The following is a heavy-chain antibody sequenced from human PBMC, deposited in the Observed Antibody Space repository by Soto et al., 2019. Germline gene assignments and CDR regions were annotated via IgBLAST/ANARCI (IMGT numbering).Heavy chain of an antibody. J-gene: IGHJ5*01. CDR1: RFIFSDYA. V-gene: IGHV3-23*01. Sequence: DVQLLRSGGGLVQPGGSLTLSCAASRFIFSDYAMNWVRQAPGKGLEGVSSIGGSNTDRYYADSVKGRFIISRDNSKNTKYLQMNSLRDDDTAVYYCAKDAVSYNGKWDWFDSWGQGTLVTVSS. CDR2: IGGSNTDR. CDR3: AKDAVSYNGKWDWFDS. D-gene: IGHD1-26*01.